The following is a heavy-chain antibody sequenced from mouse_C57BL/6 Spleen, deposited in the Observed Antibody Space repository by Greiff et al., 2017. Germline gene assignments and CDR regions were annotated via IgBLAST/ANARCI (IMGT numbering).Heavy chain of an antibody. D-gene: IGHD1-1*01. J-gene: IGHJ3*01. CDR1: GFTFSDYG. CDR2: ISSGSSTI. V-gene: IGHV5-17*01. Sequence: EVMLVESGGGLVKPGGSLKLSCAASGFTFSDYGMHWVRQAPEKGLEWVAYISSGSSTIYYADTVKGRFTISRDNAKNTLFLQMTSLRSEDTAMYYCATQSHYGSSSAWFAYWGQGTLVTVSA. CDR3: ATQSHYGSSSAWFAY.